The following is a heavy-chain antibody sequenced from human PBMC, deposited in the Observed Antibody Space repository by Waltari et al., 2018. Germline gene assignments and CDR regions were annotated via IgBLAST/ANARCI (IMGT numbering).Heavy chain of an antibody. Sequence: WVRQTPGKGLEWVSGLNWNAGSTGYADSVKGRFTISRDNARNSLYLQMNSLRAEDTALYHCARDLGLGSGSYWDYWGQGTLVTVSS. J-gene: IGHJ4*02. V-gene: IGHV3-20*01. CDR2: LNWNAGST. CDR3: ARDLGLGSGSYWDY. D-gene: IGHD1-26*01.